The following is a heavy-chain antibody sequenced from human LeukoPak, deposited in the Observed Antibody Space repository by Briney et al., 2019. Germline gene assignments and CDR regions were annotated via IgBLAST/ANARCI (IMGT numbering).Heavy chain of an antibody. V-gene: IGHV4-34*01. Sequence: SETLSLTCAVYGGSFSGYYWSWIRQPPGKGLEWIGEINHSGSTNYNPSLKNRVTISVDTSKNQFSLKLSSVTAADTAVYYCARALPIVVVVAATQNWFDPWGQGTLVTVSS. J-gene: IGHJ5*02. CDR2: INHSGST. CDR1: GGSFSGYY. CDR3: ARALPIVVVVAATQNWFDP. D-gene: IGHD2-15*01.